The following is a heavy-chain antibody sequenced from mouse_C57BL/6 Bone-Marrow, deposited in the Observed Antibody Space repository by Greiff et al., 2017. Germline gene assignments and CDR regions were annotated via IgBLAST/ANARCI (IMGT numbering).Heavy chain of an antibody. J-gene: IGHJ2*01. D-gene: IGHD1-1*01. CDR2: IYPGSGNT. CDR3: AIQGDGSRSPYYFDY. V-gene: IGHV1-76*01. CDR1: GYTFTDYY. Sequence: QVQLQQSGAELVRPGASVKLSCKASGYTFTDYYINWVKQRPGQGLEWIARIYPGSGNTYYNEKFKGKATLTAEKSSSTSYMQLSSLTSEDSAVYFCAIQGDGSRSPYYFDYLGQSTTLTVSS.